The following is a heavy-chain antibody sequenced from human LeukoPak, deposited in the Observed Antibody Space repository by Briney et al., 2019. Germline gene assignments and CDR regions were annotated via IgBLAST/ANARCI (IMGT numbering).Heavy chain of an antibody. CDR1: GGSFSGYY. J-gene: IGHJ5*02. CDR3: APCVVNWFDP. Sequence: SETLSLTCAVYGGSFSGYYWSWIRQPPGKGLEWIGEINHSGSTNHNPSLKSRVTISVDTSKNQFSLKLSSVTAADTAVYYCAPCVVNWFDPWGQGTLVTVSS. D-gene: IGHD2-15*01. V-gene: IGHV4-34*01. CDR2: INHSGST.